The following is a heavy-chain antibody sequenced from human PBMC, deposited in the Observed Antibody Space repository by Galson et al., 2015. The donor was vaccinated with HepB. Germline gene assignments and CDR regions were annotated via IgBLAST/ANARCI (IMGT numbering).Heavy chain of an antibody. CDR1: GYTFTSYG. V-gene: IGHV1-18*04. CDR2: ISAYNGNT. D-gene: IGHD3-10*01. J-gene: IGHJ5*02. CDR3: ARDHSITMVRGATHNWFDP. Sequence: SVKVSCKASGYTFTSYGISWVRQAPGQGLEWMGWISAYNGNTNYAQKLQGRVTMTTDTSTSTAYMELRSLRSDDTAVYYCARDHSITMVRGATHNWFDPWGQGTLVTVSS.